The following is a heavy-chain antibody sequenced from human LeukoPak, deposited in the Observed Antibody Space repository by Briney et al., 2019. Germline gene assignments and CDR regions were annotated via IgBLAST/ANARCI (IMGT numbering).Heavy chain of an antibody. J-gene: IGHJ6*03. D-gene: IGHD3-10*01. V-gene: IGHV4-34*01. CDR1: GGSFSGYY. Sequence: PSETLSLTCAVYGGSFSGYYWSWIRQPPGEGLEWIGEINHSGSTNYNPSLKSRVTISVDTSKNQFSLKLSSVTAADTAVYYCARGFYGSGSYSPPYYYMDVWGKGTTVTISS. CDR3: ARGFYGSGSYSPPYYYMDV. CDR2: INHSGST.